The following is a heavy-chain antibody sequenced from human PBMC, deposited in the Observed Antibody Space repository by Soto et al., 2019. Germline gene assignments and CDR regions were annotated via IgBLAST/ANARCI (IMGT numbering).Heavy chain of an antibody. CDR3: ARSWDLEGFDS. CDR2: MYYSGST. CDR1: GDSISSSGNY. D-gene: IGHD1-26*01. J-gene: IGHJ4*02. Sequence: KASETLSLTCTVSGDSISSSGNYWVWIRQPPGKGLEWIGSMYYSGSTYYNPSLKSRVSISVETWKNQFSLKLSSVTAADTALYYCARSWDLEGFDSWGQGILVTSPQ. V-gene: IGHV4-39*01.